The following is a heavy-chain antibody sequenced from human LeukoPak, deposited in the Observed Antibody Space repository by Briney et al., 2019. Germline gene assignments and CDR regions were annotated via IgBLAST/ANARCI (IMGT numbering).Heavy chain of an antibody. V-gene: IGHV5-51*01. CDR3: ARRAYYDSSGYYPKATHFDY. D-gene: IGHD3-22*01. CDR2: IYPGDSDT. CDR1: GYSFTSYW. Sequence: GESLKISCKGSGYSFTSYWIGWVRQMPGKGLEWMGIIYPGDSDTRYSPSFQGQVTISADKSISTAYLQWSSLKASDTAMYYCARRAYYDSSGYYPKATHFDYWGQGTLVTVSS. J-gene: IGHJ4*02.